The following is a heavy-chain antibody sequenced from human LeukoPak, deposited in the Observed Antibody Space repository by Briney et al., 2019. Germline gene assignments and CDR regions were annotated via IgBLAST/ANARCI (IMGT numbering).Heavy chain of an antibody. D-gene: IGHD2-2*01. Sequence: SVKVSCKTSGGTFRSYGLNWVRQAPGQGLEWMGGFIPILGIPKYAQNLQGRVTITADESTSTGYMELSSLRYEDTAVYYCARGLYCSSSTSCYDYGMDVWGQGTTVTVSS. CDR1: GGTFRSYG. J-gene: IGHJ6*02. CDR3: ARGLYCSSSTSCYDYGMDV. CDR2: FIPILGIP. V-gene: IGHV1-69*10.